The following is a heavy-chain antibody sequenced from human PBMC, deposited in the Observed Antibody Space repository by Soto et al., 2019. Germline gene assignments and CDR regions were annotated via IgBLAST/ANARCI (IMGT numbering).Heavy chain of an antibody. CDR2: ISSSGSTI. CDR3: ARDASNWNYYYYGMDV. J-gene: IGHJ6*02. CDR1: GFTFSSHE. V-gene: IGHV3-48*03. D-gene: IGHD1-1*01. Sequence: EVQLVESGGGLVQPGGSLRLSCAASGFTFSSHEMNWVRQAPGKGLEWVSYISSSGSTIYYADSVKGRFTISRDNAKNSLYLQMNSLRAEDTAVYYCARDASNWNYYYYGMDVWGQGTTVTVSS.